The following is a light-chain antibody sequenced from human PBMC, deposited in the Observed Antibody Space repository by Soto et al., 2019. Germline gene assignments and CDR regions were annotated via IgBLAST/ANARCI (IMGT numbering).Light chain of an antibody. V-gene: IGKV1-5*03. CDR3: QQSNRYCT. J-gene: IGKJ1*01. CDR1: QSISSW. CDR2: KAS. Sequence: DSQITQTPSPLPTFFGNSVPITCRASQSISSWLSWYQQKPGKAPKLLIYKASSLESGVPSRCSGSGSGTEFTLTISSLQPDDSANYYCQQSNRYCTSGQGTTADI.